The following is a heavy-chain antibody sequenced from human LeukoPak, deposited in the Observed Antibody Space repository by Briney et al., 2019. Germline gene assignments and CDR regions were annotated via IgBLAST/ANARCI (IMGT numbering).Heavy chain of an antibody. CDR3: AREDVTAIPD. Sequence: GGSLRLSCAASGFTFSSYGMSWVRQAPGKGLEWVSSISSSSSYIYYADSVKGRFTISRDNAKNSLYLQMNSLRAEDTAVYYCAREDVTAIPDWGQGTLVTVSS. D-gene: IGHD2-21*02. CDR1: GFTFSSYG. J-gene: IGHJ4*02. CDR2: ISSSSSYI. V-gene: IGHV3-21*01.